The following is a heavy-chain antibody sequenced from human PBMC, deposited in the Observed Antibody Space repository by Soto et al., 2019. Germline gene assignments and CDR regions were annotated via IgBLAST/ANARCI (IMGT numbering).Heavy chain of an antibody. CDR1: GGAIGGYY. CDR2: VSYSGST. D-gene: IGHD4-17*01. Sequence: SETLSLTCSLSGGAIGGYYWSWIRQPPGKALEWIGYVSYSGSTDYHPSLKSRVSISIDTSKNQFSLKMISVTAADTAVFYCARVTRGDYLLTFSLRGMDVWGQGTTVTVSS. J-gene: IGHJ6*02. V-gene: IGHV4-59*01. CDR3: ARVTRGDYLLTFSLRGMDV.